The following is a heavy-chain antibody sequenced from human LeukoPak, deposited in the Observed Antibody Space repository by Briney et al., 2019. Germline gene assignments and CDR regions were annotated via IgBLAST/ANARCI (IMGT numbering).Heavy chain of an antibody. V-gene: IGHV3-66*01. CDR3: ARKYYYDSSGYYYDAFDM. Sequence: GGSLRLSCAASGFTVSSNYMCWVRQAPGKGLEWVSVIYSGGSTYYADSVKGRFTISRDNSKNTLYLQMNSLRAEDTAVYYCARKYYYDSSGYYYDAFDMWRQRPMVTVSS. CDR1: GFTVSSNY. CDR2: IYSGGST. D-gene: IGHD3-22*01. J-gene: IGHJ3*02.